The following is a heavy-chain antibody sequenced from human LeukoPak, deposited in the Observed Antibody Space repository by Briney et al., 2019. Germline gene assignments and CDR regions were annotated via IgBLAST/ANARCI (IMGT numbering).Heavy chain of an antibody. CDR3: AHQTTIFLVFDP. Sequence: SETLSLTCTVSGGSISSSSYYWGWIRQPPGKGLEWIGSIYYSGSTYYNPSLKSRVTISVDTSKNQFSLKLSSVTAADTAVYYCAHQTTIFLVFDPWGQGTLVTVSS. D-gene: IGHD3-9*01. CDR1: GGSISSSSYY. CDR2: IYYSGST. V-gene: IGHV4-39*01. J-gene: IGHJ5*02.